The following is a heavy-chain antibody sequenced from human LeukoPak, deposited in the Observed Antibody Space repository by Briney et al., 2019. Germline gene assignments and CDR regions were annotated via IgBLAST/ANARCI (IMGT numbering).Heavy chain of an antibody. D-gene: IGHD5-18*01. CDR3: ARGWSTAIDY. V-gene: IGHV4-34*01. CDR2: INHSGST. Sequence: SETLSLTCAVYGGSFSGYYWSWIRQPPGKGLEWIGEINHSGSTNYNPSLKSRVTISVDTSKNQFSLKLSSVTAADTAVYYCARGWSTAIDYWGQGTLVTVSA. CDR1: GGSFSGYY. J-gene: IGHJ4*02.